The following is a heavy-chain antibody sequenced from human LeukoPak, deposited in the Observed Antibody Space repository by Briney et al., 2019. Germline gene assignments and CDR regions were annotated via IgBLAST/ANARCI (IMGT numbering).Heavy chain of an antibody. V-gene: IGHV4-59*01. CDR1: GDSISTSY. D-gene: IGHD3-10*01. CDR2: IYYSGST. Sequence: SETLSLTCTVSGDSISTSYWSWIRQPPGKGLEWIGYIYYSGSTNYNPSLKSRVTISVDTSKNQFSLKLSSVTAADTAVYYCARVGEGYYGSGSYPSWGQGTLVTVSS. J-gene: IGHJ5*02. CDR3: ARVGEGYYGSGSYPS.